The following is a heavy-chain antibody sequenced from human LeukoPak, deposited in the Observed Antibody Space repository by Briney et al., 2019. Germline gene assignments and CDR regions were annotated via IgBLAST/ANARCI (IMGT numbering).Heavy chain of an antibody. CDR1: GFTVSSNY. CDR3: VDLGSRVGY. Sequence: GGSLRLSCAASGFTVSSNYMSWVRQAPGKGLELVARIKNKANSYTTHYAESVRGRFTISRDDSKNSLYLQMNSLKTADTAVYYCVDLGSRVGYWGQGTLVTVSS. J-gene: IGHJ4*02. D-gene: IGHD4-23*01. CDR2: IKNKANSYTT. V-gene: IGHV3-72*01.